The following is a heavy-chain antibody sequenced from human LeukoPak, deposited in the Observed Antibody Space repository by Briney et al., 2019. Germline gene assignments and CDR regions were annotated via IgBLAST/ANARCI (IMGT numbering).Heavy chain of an antibody. D-gene: IGHD1-1*01. CDR2: IGTAGDT. CDR1: GFTFSDYD. Sequence: GGSLRLSCAATGFTFSDYDMHWVRQPTGKGLEWVAAIGTAGDTYYTGSVKGRFTISRENAKNSLYLQMNSLRAGDTAVYYCARVAKERVGGVYYFDYWGQGTLVTVSS. CDR3: ARVAKERVGGVYYFDY. V-gene: IGHV3-13*01. J-gene: IGHJ4*02.